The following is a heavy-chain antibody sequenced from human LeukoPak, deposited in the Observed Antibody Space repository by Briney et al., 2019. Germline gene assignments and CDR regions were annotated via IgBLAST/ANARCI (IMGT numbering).Heavy chain of an antibody. V-gene: IGHV1-18*01. J-gene: IGHJ4*02. CDR1: GYTFTSYD. CDR2: ISAYNGNT. Sequence: ASVKVSCKASGYTFTSYDINWVRQAPGQGLGWMGWISAYNGNTNYAQKLQGRVTMTKATSTSTAYMELRSLRSDDTAVYYCARVPDNWGVGDYFDYWGQGTLVTVSS. CDR3: ARVPDNWGVGDYFDY. D-gene: IGHD7-27*01.